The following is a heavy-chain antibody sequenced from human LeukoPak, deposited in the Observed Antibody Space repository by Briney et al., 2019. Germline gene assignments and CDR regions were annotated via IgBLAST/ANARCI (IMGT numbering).Heavy chain of an antibody. V-gene: IGHV4-39*01. J-gene: IGHJ6*03. CDR3: ARHALKRRGMEWLLNYYYYTDV. D-gene: IGHD3-3*01. CDR1: GGSISSSSYY. CDR2: IYYSGST. Sequence: NPSETLSLTCTVSGGSISSSSYYWGWIRQPPGKGLEWIGSIYYSGSTYYNPSLKSRVTISVDTSKNQFSLKLSSVTAADTAVYYCARHALKRRGMEWLLNYYYYTDVWGKGTTVTVSS.